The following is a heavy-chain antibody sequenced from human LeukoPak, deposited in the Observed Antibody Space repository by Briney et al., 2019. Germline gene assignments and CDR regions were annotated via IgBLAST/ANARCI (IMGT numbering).Heavy chain of an antibody. CDR3: ARGPKKIFGVVIQKYYFDY. V-gene: IGHV4-34*01. D-gene: IGHD3-3*01. J-gene: IGHJ4*02. CDR1: GGSFSGYY. Sequence: SETLSLTCAVYGGSFSGYYWSWIRQPPGKGLEWIGEISHSGSTNYNPSLKSRVTISVDTSKNQFSLKLSSVTAADTAVYYCARGPKKIFGVVIQKYYFDYWGQGTLVTVSS. CDR2: ISHSGST.